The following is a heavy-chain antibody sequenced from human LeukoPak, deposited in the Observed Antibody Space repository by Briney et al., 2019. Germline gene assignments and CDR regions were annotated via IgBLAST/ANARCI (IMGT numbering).Heavy chain of an antibody. J-gene: IGHJ1*01. Sequence: GGSLRLSCAASGFTFDDYGMSWVRQAPGKGLEWVSSITDSGVSTYYADSVKGRFSISRDNYKNTLYLQMSSLRAEDTAVYYCARDPNGNYVGAFDFQRWGQGTLVTVSS. CDR3: ARDPNGNYVGAFDFQR. CDR1: GFTFDDYG. D-gene: IGHD4-17*01. V-gene: IGHV3-23*01. CDR2: ITDSGVST.